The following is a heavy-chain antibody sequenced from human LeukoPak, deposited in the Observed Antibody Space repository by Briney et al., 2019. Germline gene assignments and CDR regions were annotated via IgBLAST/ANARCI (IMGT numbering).Heavy chain of an antibody. V-gene: IGHV3-7*03. CDR2: IKQDGSEK. D-gene: IGHD1-7*01. CDR1: GFTFSRYC. CDR3: ARDNWNYVFDY. J-gene: IGHJ4*02. Sequence: PGGSVRLSCAACGFTFSRYCMSWVRQAPGKGLEWVANIKQDGSEKYYVDSVKGRFTISRDNAKNSLYLQMNSLRAEDTAVYYCARDNWNYVFDYWGQGTLVTVSS.